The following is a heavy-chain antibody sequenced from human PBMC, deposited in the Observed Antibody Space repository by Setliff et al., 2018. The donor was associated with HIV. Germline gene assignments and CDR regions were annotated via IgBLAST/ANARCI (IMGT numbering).Heavy chain of an antibody. J-gene: IGHJ6*03. CDR1: GDSISSGAYH. V-gene: IGHV4-31*03. D-gene: IGHD2-15*01. Sequence: PSETLSLTCSVSGDSISSGAYHWSWIRQHPVKGLEWIGYIFSSGITYYSPSLHSRVTISLDTSKNQFSLNLTPITAADTAVYYCTRDTGGGGFPMDVWGKGTTVTVSS. CDR3: TRDTGGGGFPMDV. CDR2: IFSSGIT.